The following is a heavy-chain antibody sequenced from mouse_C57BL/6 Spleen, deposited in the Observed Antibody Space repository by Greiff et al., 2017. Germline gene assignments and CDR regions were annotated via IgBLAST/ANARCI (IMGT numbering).Heavy chain of an antibody. CDR1: GFPFTSYW. CDR3: TRLHYLDY. CDR2: INPSNGGT. Sequence: QVKLLQPGAELVKPGASVKLSCKASGFPFTSYWMHWVKQRARQGLEWIGNINPSNGGTNYYEEFKREATLTVDKSSSTAYMQLSSLSSEDSAVYCCTRLHYLDYGGQGTTLTVSS. J-gene: IGHJ2*01. V-gene: IGHV1-53*01.